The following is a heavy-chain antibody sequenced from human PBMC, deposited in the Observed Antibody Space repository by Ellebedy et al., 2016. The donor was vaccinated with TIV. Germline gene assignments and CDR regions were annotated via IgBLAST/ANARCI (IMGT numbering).Heavy chain of an antibody. CDR1: GGSFSGYY. D-gene: IGHD2-15*01. Sequence: SETLSLTCAVYGGSFSGYYWSWIRQPPGKGLEWIGEINHSGSTNYNPSLKSRVTISVDTSKNQFSLKLSSVTAADTAVYYCARFSGCSGGSCASWFDPWGQGTLVTVSS. CDR2: INHSGST. J-gene: IGHJ5*02. V-gene: IGHV4-34*01. CDR3: ARFSGCSGGSCASWFDP.